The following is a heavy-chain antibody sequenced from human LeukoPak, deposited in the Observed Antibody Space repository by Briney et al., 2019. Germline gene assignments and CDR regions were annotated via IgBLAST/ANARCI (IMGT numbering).Heavy chain of an antibody. CDR3: AKDLATKYTLDY. Sequence: PGGSLRLSCAASGFTFRSYGIHWVRQAPGKGLEWVALISYDGSDKFFADSVRGRFTISRGNSKNTLYLQMNSLRAEDTAVYYCAKDLATKYTLDYWGQGTLVTVSS. CDR1: GFTFRSYG. CDR2: ISYDGSDK. D-gene: IGHD6-6*01. J-gene: IGHJ4*02. V-gene: IGHV3-30*18.